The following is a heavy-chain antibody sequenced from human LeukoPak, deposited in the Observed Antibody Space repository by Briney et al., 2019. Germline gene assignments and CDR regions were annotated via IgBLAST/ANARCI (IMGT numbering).Heavy chain of an antibody. CDR3: ARSSGGNTVLPSA. J-gene: IGHJ5*02. CDR2: MYYCGTTSGCT. D-gene: IGHD2-15*01. CDR1: GDTFSSYSMN. V-gene: IGHV4-59*05. Sequence: GTLSLSCAASGDTFSSYSMNWVRQAPGQGKEWMGSMYYCGTTSGCTYYNPPLKSRVIIAVDTSKKQFSLNLTAVTAADTAVDYCARSSGGNTVLPSAWGQGTLVTVCS.